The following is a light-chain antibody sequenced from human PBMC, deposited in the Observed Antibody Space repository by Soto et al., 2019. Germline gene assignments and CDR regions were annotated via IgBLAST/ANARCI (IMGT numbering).Light chain of an antibody. CDR2: LNSDGSH. J-gene: IGLJ1*01. Sequence: QPVLTQSPSASASLGASVKLTCTLSSGHSSYAIAWHQQQPEKGPRYLMKLNSDGSHSKGDGIPDRFSGSSSGAERYLIISSLQSEDEADYYCQTWGTGIHVFGTGTKTTV. V-gene: IGLV4-69*01. CDR3: QTWGTGIHV. CDR1: SGHSSYA.